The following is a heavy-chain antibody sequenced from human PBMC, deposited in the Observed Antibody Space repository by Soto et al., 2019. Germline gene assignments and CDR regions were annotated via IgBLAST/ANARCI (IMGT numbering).Heavy chain of an antibody. CDR2: ITSSSSYI. CDR1: GFTFSLYS. J-gene: IGHJ4*02. CDR3: LRASSTDSRPDY. Sequence: EVQLVESGGGLVKPGGSLRLSCAASGFTFSLYSMIWVRQAPGKGLEWVASITSSSSYIYYEDSLTGRFTISRDNAKNSLFLQLDGLRAEVTAVYFCLRASSTDSRPDYWGQGTLVTVSA. D-gene: IGHD3-22*01. V-gene: IGHV3-21*01.